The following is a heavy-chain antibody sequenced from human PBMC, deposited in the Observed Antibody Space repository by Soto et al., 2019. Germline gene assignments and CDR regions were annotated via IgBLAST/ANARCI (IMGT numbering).Heavy chain of an antibody. CDR3: AKAGYCSSTSCRYYYYGMDV. J-gene: IGHJ6*02. V-gene: IGHV3-23*01. D-gene: IGHD2-2*01. Sequence: GSLRLSCASSGVTFSSYAMSWVLQAPVKGLEWVSAISGSGGSTYYADSVKGRFTISRDNSKNTLYLQMNSLRAEDTAVYYCAKAGYCSSTSCRYYYYGMDVWGQGTTVTVSS. CDR1: GVTFSSYA. CDR2: ISGSGGST.